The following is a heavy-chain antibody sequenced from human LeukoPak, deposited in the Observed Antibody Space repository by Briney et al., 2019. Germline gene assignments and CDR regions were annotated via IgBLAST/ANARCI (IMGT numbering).Heavy chain of an antibody. CDR1: GYTFISHD. J-gene: IGHJ4*02. D-gene: IGHD3-16*01. V-gene: IGHV1-8*03. CDR2: MNPNSGYT. Sequence: GASVKVSCKASGYTFISHDINWVRQATGQGLEWMGWMNPNSGYTGYAQKFQGRVTITRNTSITTAYMELSSLRSEDTAVYYCAEMGEYRGYWGQGTLVTVSS. CDR3: AEMGEYRGY.